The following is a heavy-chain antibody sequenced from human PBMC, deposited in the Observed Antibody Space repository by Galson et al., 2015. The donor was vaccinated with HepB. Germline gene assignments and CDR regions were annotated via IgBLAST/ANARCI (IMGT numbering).Heavy chain of an antibody. D-gene: IGHD3-22*01. CDR3: APDTGYFCATSGLD. CDR1: GFIFSNYG. CDR2: IWYDGSNK. Sequence: SLRLSCAASGFIFSNYGMHWVRQAPGKGLEWVAVIWYDGSNKDYADSVKGRFTISRDNSRNTLYLQMNSLRAEDTAVYYCAPDTGYFCATSGLDWGQGTLVTVSS. J-gene: IGHJ4*02. V-gene: IGHV3-33*01.